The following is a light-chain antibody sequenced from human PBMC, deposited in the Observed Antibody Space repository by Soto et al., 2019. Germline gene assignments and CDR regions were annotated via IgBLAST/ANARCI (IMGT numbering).Light chain of an antibody. CDR2: GAS. CDR3: QQYKSWPPIT. Sequence: IVLTQSPATLSLSPGKRATLSCRASQNISNYLIWYQQKPGQAPRLLIYGASTRATGVPDRFSGTGSGTEFTLTISSLKSEDYAVYYCQQYKSWPPITFGQGTRLEIK. CDR1: QNISNY. J-gene: IGKJ5*01. V-gene: IGKV3-15*01.